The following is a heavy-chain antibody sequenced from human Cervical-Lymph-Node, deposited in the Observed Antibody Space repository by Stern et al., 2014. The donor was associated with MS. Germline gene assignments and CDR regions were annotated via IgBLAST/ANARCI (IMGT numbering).Heavy chain of an antibody. D-gene: IGHD3-22*01. CDR1: GYTLTSYG. V-gene: IGHV1-18*01. CDR2: ISAYNANT. CDR3: ARFHYDKVFDI. Sequence: VQLVQSGAEVKKTGASVKVSCKASGYTLTSYGFSWVRQAPGQGLEWIGWISAYNANTNYAQNFQDRVTMTTNTSTSTAYMELRNLRSDDTAIYYCARFHYDKVFDIWGQGTLVTVSS. J-gene: IGHJ3*02.